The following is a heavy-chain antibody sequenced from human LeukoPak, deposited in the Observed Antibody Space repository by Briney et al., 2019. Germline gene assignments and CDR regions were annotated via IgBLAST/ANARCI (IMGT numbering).Heavy chain of an antibody. CDR1: GYTLTELS. Sequence: RASVKVSCKVSGYTLTELSMHWVRQAPGKGLEWMGGFDPEDGETIYAQKFQGRVTMTEDTSTDTAYMELSSLRSEDTAVYYCATGGVVVVPAAIHYYYGMDVWGQGTTVTVSS. J-gene: IGHJ6*02. CDR3: ATGGVVVVPAAIHYYYGMDV. V-gene: IGHV1-24*01. CDR2: FDPEDGET. D-gene: IGHD2-2*02.